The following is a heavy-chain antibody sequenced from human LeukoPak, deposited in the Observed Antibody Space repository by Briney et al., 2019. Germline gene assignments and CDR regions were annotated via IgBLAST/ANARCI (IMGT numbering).Heavy chain of an antibody. J-gene: IGHJ4*02. Sequence: SETLSLTCAVYGGSFSGYYWSWIRQPPGKGLEWIGEINHSGSTNYNPSLKSRVTISVDTSKNQFSLKLSSVTAVDTAVYYCARVVPARGRSAADFDYWGQGTLVTVSS. CDR2: INHSGST. D-gene: IGHD2-2*01. CDR1: GGSFSGYY. CDR3: ARVVPARGRSAADFDY. V-gene: IGHV4-34*01.